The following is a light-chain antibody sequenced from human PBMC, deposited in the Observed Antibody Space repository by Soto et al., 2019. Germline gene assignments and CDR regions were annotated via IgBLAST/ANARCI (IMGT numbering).Light chain of an antibody. J-gene: IGKJ4*01. CDR1: PSVSSSY. CDR2: GAS. CDR3: QQYDNSPLT. V-gene: IGKV3-20*01. Sequence: EIVLTQSPGTLSLSPGERATLSCRASPSVSSSYLAWYQPKPGQAPRLLIYGASSRATGIPDRFSGSGSWTDFTRTISRLATEDFAVYYCQQYDNSPLTFGGGTKVEIK.